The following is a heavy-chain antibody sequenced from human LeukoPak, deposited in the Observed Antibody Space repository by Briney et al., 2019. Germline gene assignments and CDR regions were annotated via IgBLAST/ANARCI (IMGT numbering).Heavy chain of an antibody. CDR1: GGSVSSSTYY. J-gene: IGHJ5*02. CDR2: IYYSGST. CDR3: ARRGYYDILTGYYGNWFDP. Sequence: PSETLSLTRTVSGGSVSSSTYYWGWIRQPPGKGLEWIGSIYYSGSTYYNPSLKSRVTISVDTSKNQFSLKLSSVTAADTAVYYCARRGYYDILTGYYGNWFDPWGQGTLVTVSS. D-gene: IGHD3-9*01. V-gene: IGHV4-39*01.